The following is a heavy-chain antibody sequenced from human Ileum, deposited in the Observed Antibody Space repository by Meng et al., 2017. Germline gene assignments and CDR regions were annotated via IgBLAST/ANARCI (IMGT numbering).Heavy chain of an antibody. V-gene: IGHV3-23*01. CDR1: GFTFSSYA. CDR3: AKDRAVVTQHDAFDI. J-gene: IGHJ3*02. CDR2: ISGSGGST. Sequence: GESLKISCAASGFTFSSYAMSWVRQAPGKGLEWVSAISGSGGSTYYADSVKGRFTISRDNSKNTLYLQMNSLRAEDTAVYYCAKDRAVVTQHDAFDIWGQGTMVTVSS. D-gene: IGHD4-23*01.